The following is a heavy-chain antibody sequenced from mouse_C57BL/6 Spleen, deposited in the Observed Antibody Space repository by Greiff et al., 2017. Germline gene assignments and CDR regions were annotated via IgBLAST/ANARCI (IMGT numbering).Heavy chain of an antibody. CDR1: GFTFSDYY. D-gene: IGHD2-12*01. Sequence: EVKLMESEGGLVQPGSSMKLSCTASGFTFSDYYMAWVRQVPEKGLEWVANINYDGSSTYYLDSLKSRFIISRDNAKNILYLQMSSLKSEDTATXYCARSYYSYAMDYWGQGTSVTVSS. CDR3: ARSYYSYAMDY. V-gene: IGHV5-16*01. J-gene: IGHJ4*01. CDR2: INYDGSST.